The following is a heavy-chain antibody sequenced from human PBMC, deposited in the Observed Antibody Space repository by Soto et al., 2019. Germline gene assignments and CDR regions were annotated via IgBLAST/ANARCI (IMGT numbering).Heavy chain of an antibody. D-gene: IGHD3-22*01. J-gene: IGHJ5*01. CDR3: AKGGCTYYAGLFDS. CDR2: IKKDGSEK. CDR1: GFIFSDYW. Sequence: EVQLVESGGGLVQPGGSLRLSCEASGFIFSDYWMAWVRQGPGKGLEWVASIKKDGSEKYYGDSVRGRFTISRDNSKNSLFLQMNSLRAEDTALYYCAKGGCTYYAGLFDSWGQGALVTVSS. V-gene: IGHV3-7*03.